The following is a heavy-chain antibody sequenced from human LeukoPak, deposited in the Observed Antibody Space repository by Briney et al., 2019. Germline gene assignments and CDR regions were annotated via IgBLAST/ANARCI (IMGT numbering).Heavy chain of an antibody. J-gene: IGHJ5*02. CDR1: GYTFTGYY. V-gene: IGHV1-2*02. CDR2: INPNSGGT. Sequence: ASVKVSCKASGYTFTGYYMHWVRQAPGQGLEWMGWINPNSGGTNYAQKFQGRVTMTRDTSISTAYMELSRLRSDDTAVYYCAREGRAAAGEGNWFDPWGQGTLVTVSS. D-gene: IGHD6-13*01. CDR3: AREGRAAAGEGNWFDP.